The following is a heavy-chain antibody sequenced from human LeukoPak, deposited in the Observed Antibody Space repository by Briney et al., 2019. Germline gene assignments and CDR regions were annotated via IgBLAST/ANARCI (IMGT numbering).Heavy chain of an antibody. D-gene: IGHD4-17*01. CDR3: AKGPIYGDPPDPFDY. Sequence: GGSLRLSCAASGFTFSSYGMHWVRQAPGKGLEWVAFIRYDGSNKYYADSVKGRFTISRDNSKNTLYLQMNSLRAEDTAVYYCAKGPIYGDPPDPFDYWGQGTLVTVSS. CDR2: IRYDGSNK. V-gene: IGHV3-30*02. CDR1: GFTFSSYG. J-gene: IGHJ4*02.